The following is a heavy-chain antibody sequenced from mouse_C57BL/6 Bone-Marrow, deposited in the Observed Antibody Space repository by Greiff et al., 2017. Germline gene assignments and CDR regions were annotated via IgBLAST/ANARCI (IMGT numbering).Heavy chain of an antibody. Sequence: QVQLQQSGAELARPGASVKLSCKASGYTFTSYGISWVKQRTGQGLEWIGEIYPRSGNTYYNEKFKGKATLTADKSSSTAYMALRSRTSEDSAVYFWARREIVTLDYYAMYYWGQGTSVTVSS. CDR3: ARREIVTLDYYAMYY. D-gene: IGHD2-5*01. CDR1: GYTFTSYG. J-gene: IGHJ4*01. CDR2: IYPRSGNT. V-gene: IGHV1-81*01.